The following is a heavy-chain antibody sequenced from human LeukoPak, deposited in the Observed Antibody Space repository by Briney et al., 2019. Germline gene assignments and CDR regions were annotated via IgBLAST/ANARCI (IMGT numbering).Heavy chain of an antibody. D-gene: IGHD3-10*01. J-gene: IGHJ4*02. V-gene: IGHV3-30*18. CDR1: GFTFSSYG. CDR2: ISYGGSNK. CDR3: AKGRPVGY. Sequence: GGSLRLSCAASGFTFSSYGMHWVRQAPGKGLEWVAVISYGGSNKYYADSVKGRFTISRDNSKNTLYLQMNSLRAEDTAVYYCAKGRPVGYWGQGTLVTVSS.